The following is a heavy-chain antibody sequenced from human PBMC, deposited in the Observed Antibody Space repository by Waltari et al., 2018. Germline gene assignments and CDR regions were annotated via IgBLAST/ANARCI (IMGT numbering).Heavy chain of an antibody. J-gene: IGHJ3*02. V-gene: IGHV3-23*03. CDR3: AKDGFCYYDRSGPCAFDI. Sequence: EVQLLESGGGLVQPGGSLRLSCAASGFTFSSYAMSWVRQAPGKGLEWVSVIYSGGITYYADSVKGRFTISRDNSKNTLYLQMNRLRAEDTAVYYCAKDGFCYYDRSGPCAFDIWGQGTMVTVSS. CDR1: GFTFSSYA. CDR2: IYSGGIT. D-gene: IGHD3-22*01.